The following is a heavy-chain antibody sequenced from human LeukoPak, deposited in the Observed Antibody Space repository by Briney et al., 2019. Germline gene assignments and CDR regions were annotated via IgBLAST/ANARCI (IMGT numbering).Heavy chain of an antibody. CDR1: GFTLCDYY. CDR3: ASRGNGYHEEFDC. D-gene: IGHD2-2*01. Sequence: GGALRLSCAASGFTLCDYYMSWVRQAPGEGVEWVSYISSSSSYTNYADSVKGRFTISRDNAKNSLYLQMNSLRAEDTAVYYCASRGNGYHEEFDCWGQGTLVTVSS. J-gene: IGHJ4*02. CDR2: ISSSSSYT. V-gene: IGHV3-11*06.